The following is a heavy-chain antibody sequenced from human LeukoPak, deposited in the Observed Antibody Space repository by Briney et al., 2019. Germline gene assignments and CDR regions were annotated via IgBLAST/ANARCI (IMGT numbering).Heavy chain of an antibody. Sequence: PSETLSLTCAVYGGSFSGYYWSWIRQPPGKGLEWIGEINHSGSTNYNPSLKSRVTISVDTSKNQFSLNLNSVTAADTAVYYCARGYSYDGSGYFDYWGQGTLVTVSS. CDR3: ARGYSYDGSGYFDY. V-gene: IGHV4-34*01. J-gene: IGHJ4*02. CDR2: INHSGST. D-gene: IGHD3-22*01. CDR1: GGSFSGYY.